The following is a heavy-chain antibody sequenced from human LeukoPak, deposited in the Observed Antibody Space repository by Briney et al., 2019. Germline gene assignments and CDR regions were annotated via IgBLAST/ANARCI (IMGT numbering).Heavy chain of an antibody. V-gene: IGHV1-18*01. CDR1: GYTFTSYG. CDR3: ARGRVGDILTGYYYFDY. J-gene: IGHJ4*02. Sequence: ASVKVSCKASGYTFTSYGISWVRQAPGQGLEWMGWISAYNGNTNYAQKLQGRVTMTTDTSTSTAYMELRSLRSDDTAVYYCARGRVGDILTGYYYFDYWGQGTLVTVSS. CDR2: ISAYNGNT. D-gene: IGHD3-9*01.